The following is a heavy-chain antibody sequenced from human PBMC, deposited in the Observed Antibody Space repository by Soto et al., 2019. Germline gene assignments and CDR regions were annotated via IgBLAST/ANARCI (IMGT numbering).Heavy chain of an antibody. CDR3: ARLGYCISTSCYDWFDP. V-gene: IGHV4-59*01. Sequence: PSETLSLTCTVSGGSISSYYWSWIRQPPGKGLEWIGYIFHSGSTNYNPSLKSRITISVDTSKNQFSLKLSSVTAADTAVYYCARLGYCISTSCYDWFDPWGQGTLVTVSS. D-gene: IGHD2-2*01. CDR1: GGSISSYY. J-gene: IGHJ5*02. CDR2: IFHSGST.